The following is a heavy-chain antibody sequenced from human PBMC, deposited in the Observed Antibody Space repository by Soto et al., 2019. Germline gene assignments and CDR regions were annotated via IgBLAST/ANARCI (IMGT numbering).Heavy chain of an antibody. Sequence: QVHLEQSGAEVKKAGASVKISCKASGYSFVAYYINWVRQVSGQGLEWMGWINPNTGVTDLAQKFQGRVTLTRDTSIKTAYLELTSLRSDDTAVYYCAKIYTWNEWQGGSDHWGQGTLLTVSS. V-gene: IGHV1-2*02. J-gene: IGHJ4*02. CDR1: GYSFVAYY. D-gene: IGHD3-3*01. CDR2: INPNTGVT. CDR3: AKIYTWNEWQGGSDH.